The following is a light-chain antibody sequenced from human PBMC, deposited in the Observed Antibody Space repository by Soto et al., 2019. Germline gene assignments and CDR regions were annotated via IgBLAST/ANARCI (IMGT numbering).Light chain of an antibody. CDR2: EVS. CDR3: SSHAGNNNWGV. Sequence: QSALTQPPSASGSPGQSLTISCTGTSSDIGSYNYVSWFQQHPGKAPKLMIYEVSKRPSGVPDRFSGSKSGNTASLTVSGLQGEDEAAYYCSSHAGNNNWGVFGGGTRSPS. CDR1: SSDIGSYNY. V-gene: IGLV2-8*01. J-gene: IGLJ3*02.